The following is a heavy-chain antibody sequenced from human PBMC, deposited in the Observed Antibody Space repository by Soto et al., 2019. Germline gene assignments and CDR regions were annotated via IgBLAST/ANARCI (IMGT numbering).Heavy chain of an antibody. D-gene: IGHD3-3*01. CDR3: ACDPGGVFGGMDV. Sequence: DSVQLSCKASGYTFTSYYMHWVRQAPGQGLEWMGIINPSGGSTSYAQKFQGRVTMTRDTSTSTVYMELSSLRSEDTAVYYWACDPGGVFGGMDVWGQRSTVTVSS. V-gene: IGHV1-46*01. CDR1: GYTFTSYY. CDR2: INPSGGST. J-gene: IGHJ6*02.